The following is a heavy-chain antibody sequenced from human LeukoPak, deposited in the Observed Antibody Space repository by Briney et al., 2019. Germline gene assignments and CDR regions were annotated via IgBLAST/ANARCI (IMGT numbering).Heavy chain of an antibody. J-gene: IGHJ4*02. D-gene: IGHD1-1*01. Sequence: PSETLSLTCTVSGGSINSYYWTWIRQPPGKGLEWIGYIYYSGSTKYNPSLTSRVTISVDSSKNQFSLKLSSVTAAVTAVYFCARTTLLGTQDYWGRGTLVTVSS. CDR3: ARTTLLGTQDY. CDR2: IYYSGST. V-gene: IGHV4-59*01. CDR1: GGSINSYY.